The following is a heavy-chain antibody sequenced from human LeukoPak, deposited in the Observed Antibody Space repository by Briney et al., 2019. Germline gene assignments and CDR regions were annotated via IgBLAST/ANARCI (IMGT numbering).Heavy chain of an antibody. D-gene: IGHD5-18*01. V-gene: IGHV3-48*03. J-gene: IGHJ6*04. Sequence: GALRLSCAASGFTFSSYEMNWVRQAPGKGLEWVSYINSSGSTIYYADSVKGRFTISRDNAKNSLYLQMNSLRAEDTAVYYCARDDSIMDTAMAAYYYYYGMDVWGKGTTVTVSS. CDR2: INSSGSTI. CDR3: ARDDSIMDTAMAAYYYYYGMDV. CDR1: GFTFSSYE.